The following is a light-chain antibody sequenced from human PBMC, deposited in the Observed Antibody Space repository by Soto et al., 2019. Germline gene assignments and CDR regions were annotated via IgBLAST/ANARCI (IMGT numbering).Light chain of an antibody. CDR3: NSQTSSGIRV. Sequence: QSALTQPASVSGSPGQSITISCTGTSSDVGRSNHVSWHQHHPGKAPKLIIYEVSYRPSGVSNRFSGSKSGYTASLTISGLQAEDEADYYCNSQTSSGIRVFGTGTKLTVL. CDR2: EVS. V-gene: IGLV2-14*01. CDR1: SSDVGRSNH. J-gene: IGLJ1*01.